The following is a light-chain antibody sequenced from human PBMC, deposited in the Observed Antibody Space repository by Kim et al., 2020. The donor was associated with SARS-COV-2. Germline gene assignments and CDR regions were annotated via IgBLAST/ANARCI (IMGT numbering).Light chain of an antibody. Sequence: SGALGQTARITCGGNNIGSKNVHWYQQKPGQAPVLVIYRDSNRPSGIPERFSGSNSGNTATLTISRAQAGDEADYYCQVWDSNTEVFGGGTQLTVL. CDR3: QVWDSNTEV. CDR1: NIGSKN. V-gene: IGLV3-9*01. J-gene: IGLJ2*01. CDR2: RDS.